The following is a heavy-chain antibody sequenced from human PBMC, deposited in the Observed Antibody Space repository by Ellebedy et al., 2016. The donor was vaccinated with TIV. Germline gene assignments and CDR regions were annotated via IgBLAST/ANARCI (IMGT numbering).Heavy chain of an antibody. D-gene: IGHD3/OR15-3a*01. V-gene: IGHV3-11*01. CDR3: ARQGRTRVFDV. Sequence: PGGSLRLSCAAPGFTFSDFYMSWIRQAPGKGLEWVAFISNSGSLMDFADSVKGRFSISRDNGKNSLYLQMNSLRGDDTAVYYCARQGRTRVFDVWGQGTMVTVSP. CDR1: GFTFSDFY. CDR2: ISNSGSLM. J-gene: IGHJ3*01.